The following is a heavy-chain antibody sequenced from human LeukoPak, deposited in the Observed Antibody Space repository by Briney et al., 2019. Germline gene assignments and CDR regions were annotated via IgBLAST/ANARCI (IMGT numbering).Heavy chain of an antibody. CDR3: ARGGSGWLGNYFDY. CDR2: ISPYNGDT. CDR1: GHTFSNYA. D-gene: IGHD6-19*01. J-gene: IGHJ4*02. Sequence: ASVKVSCKASGHTFSNYAFSWVRQAPGQGPEWMGWISPYNGDTYYARKFQGRVTMTTDASTNTAYMELRSLRSDDTAVYYCARGGSGWLGNYFDYWGQGTLVTVSS. V-gene: IGHV1-18*01.